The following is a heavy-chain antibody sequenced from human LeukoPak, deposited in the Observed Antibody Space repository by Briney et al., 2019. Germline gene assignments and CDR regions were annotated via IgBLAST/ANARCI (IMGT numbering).Heavy chain of an antibody. D-gene: IGHD6-6*01. CDR2: INHSGST. Sequence: PSETLSLTCAVYGGSFSGYYWSWIRQPPGKGLEWIREINHSGSTNYNPSLKSRVTISVDTSKNQFSLKLSSVTAADTAVYYCARGGRFGSSSFDYWGQGTLVTVSS. CDR1: GGSFSGYY. CDR3: ARGGRFGSSSFDY. J-gene: IGHJ4*02. V-gene: IGHV4-34*01.